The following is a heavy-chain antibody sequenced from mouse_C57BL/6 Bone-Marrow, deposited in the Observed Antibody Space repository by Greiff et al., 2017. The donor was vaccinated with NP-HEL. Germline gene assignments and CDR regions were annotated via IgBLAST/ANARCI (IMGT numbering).Heavy chain of an antibody. CDR2: INSDGGST. CDR1: EYEFPSHD. CDR3: ARIASTTVVAEWYFDV. J-gene: IGHJ1*03. V-gene: IGHV5-2*01. Sequence: EVKLVESGGGLVQPGESLKLSCESNEYEFPSHDMSWVRKTPEKRLELVAAINSDGGSTYYPDTMERRFIISRDNTKKTLYLQMSSLRSEDTALYYCARIASTTVVAEWYFDVWGTGTTVTVSS. D-gene: IGHD1-1*01.